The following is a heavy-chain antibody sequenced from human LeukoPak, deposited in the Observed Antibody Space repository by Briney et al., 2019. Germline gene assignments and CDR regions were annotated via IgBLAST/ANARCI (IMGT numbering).Heavy chain of an antibody. CDR2: IIPILGIA. Sequence: SVKVSCKASGASFSSYTISWVRQAPGQGLEWMGRIIPILGIANYAQKFQGRVTITADKSTSTAYMELSSLRSEDTAVYYCARQVVPAANDYWGQGTLVTVSS. V-gene: IGHV1-69*02. D-gene: IGHD2-2*01. CDR1: GASFSSYT. J-gene: IGHJ4*02. CDR3: ARQVVPAANDY.